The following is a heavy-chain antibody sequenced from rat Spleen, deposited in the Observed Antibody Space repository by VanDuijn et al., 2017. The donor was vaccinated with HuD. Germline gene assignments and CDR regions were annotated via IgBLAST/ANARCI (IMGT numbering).Heavy chain of an antibody. V-gene: IGHV5-7*01. J-gene: IGHJ2*01. CDR2: ISYDGSST. CDR3: ARRFITSYYFDY. D-gene: IGHD1-10*01. Sequence: EVQLVESGGGLVQPGRSLKLSCAASGFTFSDYNMAWVRQAPKKGLEWVATISYDGSSTYYRDSVKGRFTISRDNAKSTLYLQMDSLRSEDTATYYCARRFITSYYFDYWGQGVMVTVSS. CDR1: GFTFSDYN.